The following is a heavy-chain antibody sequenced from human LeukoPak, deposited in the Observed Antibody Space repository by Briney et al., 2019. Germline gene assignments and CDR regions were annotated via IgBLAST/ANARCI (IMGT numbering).Heavy chain of an antibody. V-gene: IGHV4-4*07. CDR2: IYTSGST. Sequence: SETLSLTCTVSGGSISSYYWSWIRQPAGKGLEWIGRIYTSGSTNYNPSLKSRVTMSVDTSKNQFSLKLSSVTAADTAVYYCARVVAVAGTEVCYFDYWGQGTLVTVSS. D-gene: IGHD6-19*01. J-gene: IGHJ4*02. CDR1: GGSISSYY. CDR3: ARVVAVAGTEVCYFDY.